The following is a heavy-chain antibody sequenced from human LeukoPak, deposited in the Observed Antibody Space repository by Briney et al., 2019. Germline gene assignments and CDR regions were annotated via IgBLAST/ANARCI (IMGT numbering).Heavy chain of an antibody. CDR3: ARGFRDILTGYSFDY. Sequence: PSETLSLTCAVYGGSFSGYYWSWIRQPPGKGLEWIGEINHSGSTNYNPSLKSRVTISVDTSKNQFSLKLSSVTAADTAVYYCARGFRDILTGYSFDYWGQGTLVTVSP. J-gene: IGHJ4*02. D-gene: IGHD3-9*01. CDR2: INHSGST. V-gene: IGHV4-34*01. CDR1: GGSFSGYY.